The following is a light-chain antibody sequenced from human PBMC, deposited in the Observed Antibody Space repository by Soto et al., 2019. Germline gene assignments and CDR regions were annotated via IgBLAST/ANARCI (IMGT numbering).Light chain of an antibody. Sequence: DIQMTQSPSSLSASVGDRVTITCRASQSIYSSLNWYHQKPGKAPKLLIYAASNLQSGVPSRFSGSGSGTDFTLSISILQPEDCATYYCQQSYSAPYPFGQGTKLEL. CDR2: AAS. CDR1: QSIYSS. V-gene: IGKV1-39*01. J-gene: IGKJ2*01. CDR3: QQSYSAPYP.